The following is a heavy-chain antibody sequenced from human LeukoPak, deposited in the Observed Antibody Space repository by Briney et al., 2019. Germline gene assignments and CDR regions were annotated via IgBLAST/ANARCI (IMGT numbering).Heavy chain of an antibody. Sequence: ASVKVSCKTSGYTFTGYYMHWVRQAPGQGLEWMGWINPNTGGTYYAQNFQGRVTMTRDTSNTTAYMELSRLRSDDTAVYYGARVWPCTNGVCPDVFEYWGQGTLVTVSS. D-gene: IGHD2-8*01. CDR2: INPNTGGT. J-gene: IGHJ4*02. CDR1: GYTFTGYY. CDR3: ARVWPCTNGVCPDVFEY. V-gene: IGHV1-2*02.